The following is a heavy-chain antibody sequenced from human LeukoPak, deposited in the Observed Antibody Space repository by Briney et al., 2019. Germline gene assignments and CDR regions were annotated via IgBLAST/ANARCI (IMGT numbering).Heavy chain of an antibody. J-gene: IGHJ4*02. CDR1: GFTVSSNY. CDR2: IYSGGST. D-gene: IGHD6-13*01. Sequence: GGSLRLSCAASGFTVSSNYMSWVRQAPGKGLEWVSVIYSGGSTYYADSVKGRFTISRDNSKNTLYLQMNSLRAEDTAVYYCARPLDSSNNYFGYWGQGTLVTVSA. CDR3: ARPLDSSNNYFGY. V-gene: IGHV3-53*01.